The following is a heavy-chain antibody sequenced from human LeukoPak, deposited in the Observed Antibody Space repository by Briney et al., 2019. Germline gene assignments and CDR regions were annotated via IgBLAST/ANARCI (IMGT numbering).Heavy chain of an antibody. Sequence: GGSLRLSCAASGFTFSSYEMNWVRQAPGKGLEWVSYISSTSSYIYYADSLKGRFTISRDNSKNSLYLQMNSLRAEDTAVYYCVRRGPATGGNFDYWGQGTLVTVSS. V-gene: IGHV3-21*05. CDR3: VRRGPATGGNFDY. J-gene: IGHJ4*02. CDR1: GFTFSSYE. D-gene: IGHD3-16*01. CDR2: ISSTSSYI.